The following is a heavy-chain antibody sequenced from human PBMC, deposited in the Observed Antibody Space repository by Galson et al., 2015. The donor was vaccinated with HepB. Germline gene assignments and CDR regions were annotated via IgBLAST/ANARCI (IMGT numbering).Heavy chain of an antibody. V-gene: IGHV3-21*01. Sequence: SLRLSCAASGFTFRDYSINWVRQAPGKGLEWVSYISAGSRYMYYADSVRGRFTISRDNAENSLYLQMNSLRAGDTGVYYCARAGYCGGDCYASQRCWYFDLWGRGTLVTVSS. D-gene: IGHD2-21*02. CDR3: ARAGYCGGDCYASQRCWYFDL. CDR1: GFTFRDYS. CDR2: ISAGSRYM. J-gene: IGHJ2*01.